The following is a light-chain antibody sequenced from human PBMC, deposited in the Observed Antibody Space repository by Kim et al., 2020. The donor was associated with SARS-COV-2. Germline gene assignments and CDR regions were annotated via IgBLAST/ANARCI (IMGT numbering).Light chain of an antibody. CDR1: NSDISGYNY. J-gene: IGLJ2*01. Sequence: STTDSRTETNSDISGYNYVSVSQQHPGNAPKLIFYNVSERSSGVSIRFSGSKSDNTASLTISGLQAGDEADYYCSSITSSSTGVFGGGTQLTVL. V-gene: IGLV2-14*03. CDR3: SSITSSSTGV. CDR2: NVS.